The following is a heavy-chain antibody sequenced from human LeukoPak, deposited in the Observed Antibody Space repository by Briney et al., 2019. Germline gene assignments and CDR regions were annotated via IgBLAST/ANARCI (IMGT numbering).Heavy chain of an antibody. Sequence: SQTLSLTCAISGDSVSSNSAAWNWIRQSPSRGLEWLGRTYYRSKWYNDYAVSVKSRITINPDTYKKQFSLQLNSVTPEDTAVYYCARAHYYGSGSFLDYWGQGTLVTVSS. V-gene: IGHV6-1*01. CDR3: ARAHYYGSGSFLDY. D-gene: IGHD3-10*01. J-gene: IGHJ4*02. CDR1: GDSVSSNSAA. CDR2: TYYRSKWYN.